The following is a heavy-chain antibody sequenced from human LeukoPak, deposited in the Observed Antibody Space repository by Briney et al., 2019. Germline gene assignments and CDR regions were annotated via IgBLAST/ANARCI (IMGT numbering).Heavy chain of an antibody. D-gene: IGHD1-26*01. J-gene: IGHJ4*02. V-gene: IGHV4-59*12. Sequence: PSETLSLTCTVSGGSINNYYWSWIRQPPGKGLEWIGYVFYNGNTNYSPSLKSPVSISVDTSKNQLFLKLSSVTAADTAVYYCARAPGWELPPWDWGQGTLVTVSS. CDR2: VFYNGNT. CDR3: ARAPGWELPPWD. CDR1: GGSINNYY.